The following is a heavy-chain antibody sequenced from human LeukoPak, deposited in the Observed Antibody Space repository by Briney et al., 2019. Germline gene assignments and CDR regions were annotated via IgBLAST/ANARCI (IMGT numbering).Heavy chain of an antibody. CDR3: ARDADDYYPDH. Sequence: GGSLRLSCAAPGFTFSDYYMSWIRQAPGKGLEWVSYISSTTYTNYADSVKGRFTISRDNAKNSLYLQMNSLRAEDTAVYYCARDADDYYPDHWGRGTLVTVSS. J-gene: IGHJ4*02. CDR2: ISSTTYT. CDR1: GFTFSDYY. D-gene: IGHD3-16*01. V-gene: IGHV3-11*06.